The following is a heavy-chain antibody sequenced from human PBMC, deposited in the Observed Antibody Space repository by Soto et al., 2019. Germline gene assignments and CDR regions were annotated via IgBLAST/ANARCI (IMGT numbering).Heavy chain of an antibody. V-gene: IGHV1-69*01. Sequence: QVQLVQSGAEVKKPGSSVKVSCKASGGTFSSYAISWVRQAPGQGLEWMGGIIPIFGTANYAPKFQGRVTITADESTSTAYMELSSLRSEDTAVYYCARGEVVTTSYYYYGMDVWGQGTTVPVSS. CDR2: IIPIFGTA. CDR3: ARGEVVTTSYYYYGMDV. D-gene: IGHD2-21*02. J-gene: IGHJ6*02. CDR1: GGTFSSYA.